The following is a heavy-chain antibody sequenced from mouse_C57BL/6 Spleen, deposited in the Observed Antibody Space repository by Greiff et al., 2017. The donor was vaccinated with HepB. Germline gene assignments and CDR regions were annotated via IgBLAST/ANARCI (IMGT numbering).Heavy chain of an antibody. CDR2: IYPGSGST. D-gene: IGHD1-1*01. Sequence: VQLQQPGAELVKPGASVKMSCKASGYTFTSYWITWVKQRPGQGLEWIGDIYPGSGSTNYNEKFKSKATLTVDTSSSTAYMQLSSLTSEDSAVYYCARWDTTVVAVDYWGQGTTLTVSS. CDR3: ARWDTTVVAVDY. CDR1: GYTFTSYW. J-gene: IGHJ2*01. V-gene: IGHV1-55*01.